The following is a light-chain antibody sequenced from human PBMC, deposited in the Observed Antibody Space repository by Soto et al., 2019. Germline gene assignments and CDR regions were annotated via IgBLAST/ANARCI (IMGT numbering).Light chain of an antibody. V-gene: IGLV2-14*03. CDR1: RSDVGAYNF. CDR3: SAYTVSRTYV. Sequence: SVVTKPASVSVSPGQSITTSCTGTRSDVGAYNFVSWHQEHPGKAPKLMIYNVYERPSGISYRFSGSKSGNTASLTISGLQGEDEADYYCSAYTVSRTYVFGTGTKVTVL. J-gene: IGLJ1*01. CDR2: NVY.